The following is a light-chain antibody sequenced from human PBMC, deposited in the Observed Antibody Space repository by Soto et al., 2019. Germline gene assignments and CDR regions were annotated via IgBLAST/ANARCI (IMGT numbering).Light chain of an antibody. CDR2: DVN. CDR3: SSYAISSAYV. CDR1: SSDIGAYNY. V-gene: IGLV2-14*01. J-gene: IGLJ1*01. Sequence: QSALTQPASVSGSPGQSITISCTGTSSDIGAYNYVSWYQQHPGKAPKLLIYDVNYRPSGVSNRLSGSKSCNTASLTISGLQAEDEADYYCSSYAISSAYVFGTGTKVTVL.